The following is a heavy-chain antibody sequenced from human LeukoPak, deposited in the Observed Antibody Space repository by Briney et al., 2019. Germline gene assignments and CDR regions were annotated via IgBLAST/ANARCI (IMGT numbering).Heavy chain of an antibody. CDR1: GGTFSSYA. V-gene: IGHV1-69*13. CDR2: IIPIFGTA. J-gene: IGHJ4*02. Sequence: ASVKVSCKASGGTFSSYAISWVRQAPGQGLEWMGGIIPIFGTANYAQKFQGRVTITADESTSTAYMELSSLRSEDTAVYYCASVTMVRGAFDYWGQGTLATVSS. D-gene: IGHD3-10*01. CDR3: ASVTMVRGAFDY.